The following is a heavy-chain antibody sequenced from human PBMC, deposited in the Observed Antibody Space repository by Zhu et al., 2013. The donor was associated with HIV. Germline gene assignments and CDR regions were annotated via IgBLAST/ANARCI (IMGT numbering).Heavy chain of an antibody. V-gene: IGHV1-69*01. CDR3: ARDGEEYNMDNWFDF. CDR1: GYTFTSYY. J-gene: IGHJ5*01. Sequence: QVQLVQSGAEVKKPGASVKVSCKASGYTFTSYYMHWVRQAPGQGLEWMGGIIPIFGTANYAQKFQGRVTITADELTKTAYMDLRRLRFDDTAVYYCARDGEEYNMDNWFDFWGQGTLVTVSS. D-gene: IGHD1-1*01. CDR2: IIPIFGTA.